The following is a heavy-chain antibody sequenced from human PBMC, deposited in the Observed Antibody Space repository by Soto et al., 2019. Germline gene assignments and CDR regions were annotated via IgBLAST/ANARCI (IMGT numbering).Heavy chain of an antibody. D-gene: IGHD5-18*01. CDR3: AKGDRIQLWLSRFDH. J-gene: IGHJ4*02. CDR2: ISGSGGST. CDR1: GFTFSSYA. Sequence: GGSLRLSCAASGFTFSSYAMSWVRQAPGKGLEWVSAISGSGGSTYYADSVKGRFTISRDNSKNTLYLQMNSLRAEDTAVYYCAKGDRIQLWLSRFDHWGQGTLVTVSS. V-gene: IGHV3-23*01.